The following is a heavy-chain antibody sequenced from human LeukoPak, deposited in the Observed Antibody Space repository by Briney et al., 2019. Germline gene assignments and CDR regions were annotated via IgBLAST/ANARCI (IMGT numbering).Heavy chain of an antibody. V-gene: IGHV4-59*12. CDR2: IYYSGST. J-gene: IGHJ6*03. CDR3: AREGNFGSTSYYYYYMDV. CDR1: GGSISSYY. D-gene: IGHD2-2*01. Sequence: SETLSLTCTVSGGSISSYYWSWIRQPPGKGLEWIGYIYYSGSTNYNPSLKSRVTISVDTSKNQFSLKLSSVTAADTAVYYCAREGNFGSTSYYYYYMDVWGKGTTVTISS.